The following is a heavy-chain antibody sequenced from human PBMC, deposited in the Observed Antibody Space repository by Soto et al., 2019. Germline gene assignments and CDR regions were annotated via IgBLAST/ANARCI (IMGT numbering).Heavy chain of an antibody. J-gene: IGHJ4*02. CDR3: ARGDSSSEFDY. CDR2: INHSGST. D-gene: IGHD6-6*01. Sequence: QVQLQQWGAGLLKPSETLSLTCAVYGGSFSGYYWSWIRQPPGKGLEWIGEINHSGSTNYNPSLKSRVTISVDTSKSQFSLKLSSVTAADTAVYYCARGDSSSEFDYWGQGTLVTVSS. CDR1: GGSFSGYY. V-gene: IGHV4-34*01.